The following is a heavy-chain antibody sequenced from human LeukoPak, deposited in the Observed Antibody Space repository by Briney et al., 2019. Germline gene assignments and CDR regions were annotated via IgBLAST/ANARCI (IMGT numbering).Heavy chain of an antibody. D-gene: IGHD3-3*01. CDR2: IWYGGSNT. CDR3: AFGGRGAFDI. V-gene: IGHV3-33*08. Sequence: GGSLRLSCAASGFTFSTYGMHWVRQAPGKGLEWVAVIWYGGSNTYYADSVKGRFTISRDNSKNTLYLQMNSLRAEDTAVYYCAFGGRGAFDIWGQGTMVTVSS. J-gene: IGHJ3*02. CDR1: GFTFSTYG.